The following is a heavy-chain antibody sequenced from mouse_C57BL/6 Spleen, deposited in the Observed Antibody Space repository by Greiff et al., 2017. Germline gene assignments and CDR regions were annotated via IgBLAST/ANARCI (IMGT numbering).Heavy chain of an antibody. Sequence: VQLQQSGAELVRPGSSVKLSCKASGYTFTSYWMHWVKQRPIQGLEWIGNIDPSDSETHYNQKFKDKATLTVDKSSSTAYMQLSSLTSEDSAVYYCATDYGSSYDWFAYWGQGTLVTVSA. J-gene: IGHJ3*01. V-gene: IGHV1-52*01. CDR3: ATDYGSSYDWFAY. CDR1: GYTFTSYW. D-gene: IGHD1-1*01. CDR2: IDPSDSET.